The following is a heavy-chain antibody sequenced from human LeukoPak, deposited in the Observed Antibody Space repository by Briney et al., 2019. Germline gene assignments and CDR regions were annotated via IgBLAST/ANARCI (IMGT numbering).Heavy chain of an antibody. J-gene: IGHJ4*02. CDR2: ISGSGSTI. CDR3: ARGGIAALSFFDY. V-gene: IGHV3-11*04. CDR1: GFTFSDYY. D-gene: IGHD6-13*01. Sequence: GGSLRLSCAASGFTFSDYYMSWIRQAPGKGLEGVSYISGSGSTIYYADSVKGRFTISRDNAKKSLYLQMNSLRAEDTAVYYCARGGIAALSFFDYWGQGTLVTVSS.